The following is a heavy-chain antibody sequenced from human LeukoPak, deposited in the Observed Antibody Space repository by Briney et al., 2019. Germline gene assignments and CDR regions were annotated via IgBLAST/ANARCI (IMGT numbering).Heavy chain of an antibody. J-gene: IGHJ3*02. CDR3: ARDLDRVVVAATGAFDI. D-gene: IGHD2-15*01. V-gene: IGHV3-23*01. CDR2: ISGSGGST. CDR1: GFTFSSYA. Sequence: TGGSLRLSCAASGFTFSSYAMSWVRQAPGKGLEWVSAISGSGGSTYYADSVKGRFTISRDNSKNTLYLQMNSLRAEDTAVYYCARDLDRVVVAATGAFDIWGQGTMVTVSS.